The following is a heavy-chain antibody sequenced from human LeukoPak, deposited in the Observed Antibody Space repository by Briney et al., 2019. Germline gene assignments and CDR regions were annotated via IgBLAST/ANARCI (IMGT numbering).Heavy chain of an antibody. D-gene: IGHD5-18*01. CDR3: ARTQVLRGYSYGYNY. V-gene: IGHV4-34*01. J-gene: IGHJ4*02. Sequence: SETLSLTCAVYGGSFSGYYWSWIRQPPGKGLEWIGEINHSGSTNYNPSLKSRVTISINTSKNQFSLKLSSVTAADTAVYYCARTQVLRGYSYGYNYWGQGTLVTVSS. CDR1: GGSFSGYY. CDR2: INHSGST.